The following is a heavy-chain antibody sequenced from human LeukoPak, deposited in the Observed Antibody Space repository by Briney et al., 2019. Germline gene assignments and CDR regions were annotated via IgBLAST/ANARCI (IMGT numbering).Heavy chain of an antibody. V-gene: IGHV1-69*05. CDR2: IIPIFGTA. J-gene: IGHJ6*03. CDR1: GGTFSSYA. CDR3: ARMVAMGYYYYYYMDV. D-gene: IGHD5-18*01. Sequence: SVKVSCKASGGTFSSYAISWVRQASGQGLEWMGGIIPIFGTANYAQKFQGRVTITTDESTSTAYMELSSLRSEDTAVYYCARMVAMGYYYYYYMDVWGKGTTVTVSS.